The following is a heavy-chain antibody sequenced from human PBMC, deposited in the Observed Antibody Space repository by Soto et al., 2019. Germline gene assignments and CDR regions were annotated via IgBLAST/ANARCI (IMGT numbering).Heavy chain of an antibody. V-gene: IGHV3-53*01. CDR3: ARGPRYTNLDY. Sequence: EVQLVESGGGLVQPGGSLRLSCAASGFTVSSKYMSWVRQAPGKGLEWVSVIYSGGSTYYADSVKGRFTMSRDSSRNTLVLQMDSMRTEDTAVYYCARGPRYTNLDYWGQGTLVTVSS. CDR1: GFTVSSKY. CDR2: IYSGGST. J-gene: IGHJ4*02. D-gene: IGHD4-4*01.